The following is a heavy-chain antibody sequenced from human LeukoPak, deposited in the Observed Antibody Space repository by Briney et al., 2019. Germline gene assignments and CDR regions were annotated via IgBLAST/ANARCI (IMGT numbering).Heavy chain of an antibody. Sequence: ASVKVSCKASGYTFTSYDINWVRKATGQGLDWMGWMNPNSGNTGYAQKFQGRVTITRNTSISTAYMELSSLRSEDTAVYYCARGLNYYDSSGYYESPYAFDIWGQGTMVTVSP. D-gene: IGHD3-22*01. V-gene: IGHV1-8*03. CDR3: ARGLNYYDSSGYYESPYAFDI. CDR2: MNPNSGNT. J-gene: IGHJ3*02. CDR1: GYTFTSYD.